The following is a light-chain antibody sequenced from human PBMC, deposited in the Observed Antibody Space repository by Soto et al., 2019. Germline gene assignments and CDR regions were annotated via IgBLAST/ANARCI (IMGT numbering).Light chain of an antibody. CDR3: QQYYNSPYT. CDR1: QSVLYTSNNKNY. J-gene: IGKJ2*01. Sequence: DIVMTQSPDSLAVSLGERATINCKSSQSVLYTSNNKNYLAWYQQKPGQPPKLLIYWASARDSGVPDRFSGSGSGTDFTLSVSSLQAEDVAVYYCQQYYNSPYTFGHGTKLEIQ. CDR2: WAS. V-gene: IGKV4-1*01.